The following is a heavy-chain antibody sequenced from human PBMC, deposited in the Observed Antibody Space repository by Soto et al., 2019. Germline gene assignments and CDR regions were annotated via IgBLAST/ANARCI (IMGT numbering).Heavy chain of an antibody. V-gene: IGHV1-2*02. CDR1: GYSFTGYY. J-gene: IGHJ5*02. Sequence: ASVKVSCKASGYSFTGYYLHWVLQAPGQGLEWMGWINPENGVTKYGQKFQGRLTMTRDTSTSTAYMELSRLQSDDTAVYYCAKEGVIAPPPPYNWFDPWGQGVLVTVSS. D-gene: IGHD2-21*01. CDR3: AKEGVIAPPPPYNWFDP. CDR2: INPENGVT.